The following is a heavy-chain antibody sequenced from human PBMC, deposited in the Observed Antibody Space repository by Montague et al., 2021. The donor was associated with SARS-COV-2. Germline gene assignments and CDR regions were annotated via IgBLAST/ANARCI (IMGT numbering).Heavy chain of an antibody. V-gene: IGHV4-59*01. D-gene: IGHD2-15*01. Sequence: SETLSLTCTVSNASFDNYYWNWVRQSPGKGLEYIGYIHYSGRTNYNPSLRSRVTISIDTSKNQFSLKLMSVTAADTAIYFCARRIVTYYWYFDLWGRGTLVTVSS. CDR3: ARRIVTYYWYFDL. J-gene: IGHJ2*01. CDR1: NASFDNYY. CDR2: IHYSGRT.